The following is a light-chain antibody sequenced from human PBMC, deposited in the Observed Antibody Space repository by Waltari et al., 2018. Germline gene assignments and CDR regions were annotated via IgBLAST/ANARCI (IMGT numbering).Light chain of an antibody. J-gene: IGKJ4*01. CDR2: DTS. V-gene: IGKV3-11*01. Sequence: EIVLTQSPATLSLSPGERATLSCRASQSISNYLAWYQQKRGQAPRLLLYDTSNRATGIPARFSGSGSGTEFTLTISSLEPEDFAVYYCNQRSDWGTFGGGTKVEI. CDR1: QSISNY. CDR3: NQRSDWGT.